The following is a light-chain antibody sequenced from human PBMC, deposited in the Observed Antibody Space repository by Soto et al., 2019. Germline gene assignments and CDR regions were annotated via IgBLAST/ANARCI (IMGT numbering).Light chain of an antibody. CDR1: XXNIGAGYD. CDR3: QSYDSSLSVV. CDR2: GNS. J-gene: IGLJ2*01. Sequence: GQRVTISCTGXXXNIGAGYDVHWYQQLPGTAPKLLIYGNSNRPSGVPDRFSGSKSGTSASLAITGLQAEDEADYYCQSYDSSLSVVFGGGTKLTVL. V-gene: IGLV1-40*01.